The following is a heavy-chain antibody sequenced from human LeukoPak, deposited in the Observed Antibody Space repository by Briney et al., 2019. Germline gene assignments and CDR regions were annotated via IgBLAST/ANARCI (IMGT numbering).Heavy chain of an antibody. CDR2: ISGSGGST. J-gene: IGHJ4*02. V-gene: IGHV3-23*01. CDR3: AKSGIAVAGTDGFVPYYFDY. Sequence: PGGTLRLSCAASGFTFSSYGMSWVRQAPGKGLEWVSAISGSGGSTYYADSVKGRFTISRDNSKNTLYLQMNSLRAEDTAVYYCAKSGIAVAGTDGFVPYYFDYWGQGTLVTVSS. D-gene: IGHD6-19*01. CDR1: GFTFSSYG.